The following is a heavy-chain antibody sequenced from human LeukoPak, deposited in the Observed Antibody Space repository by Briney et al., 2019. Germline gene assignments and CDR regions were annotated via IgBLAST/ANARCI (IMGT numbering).Heavy chain of an antibody. J-gene: IGHJ4*02. Sequence: SETLSLTCTVSGVSMRSYYWSWIRQPPGKGLEWIGYVFSSGSTDYNPSLKSRVTMSVVTSRNQFSLNLRSVTAADTAVYYCTRGGCLRFDYWGQGILVTVSS. CDR2: VFSSGST. V-gene: IGHV4-59*01. CDR3: TRGGCLRFDY. D-gene: IGHD4/OR15-4a*01. CDR1: GVSMRSYY.